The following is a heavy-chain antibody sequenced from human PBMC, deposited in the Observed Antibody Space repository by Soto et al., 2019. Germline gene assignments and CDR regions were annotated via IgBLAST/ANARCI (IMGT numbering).Heavy chain of an antibody. CDR1: GGSLRGYS. CDR2: VYSGGGT. D-gene: IGHD4-17*01. V-gene: IGHV4-59*01. J-gene: IGHJ6*02. Sequence: SETLSLTCIVSGGSLRGYSWSWIRQSPGKGLEWIGYVYSGGGTNYSPSFMGRVTISVDTTDNQFSLKLNSVTAADTAVYYCAREKTPVSPHSFYYGMDVWGQGSTLTVS. CDR3: AREKTPVSPHSFYYGMDV.